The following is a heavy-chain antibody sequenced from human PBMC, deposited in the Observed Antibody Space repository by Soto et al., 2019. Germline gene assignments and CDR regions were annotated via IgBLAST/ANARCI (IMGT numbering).Heavy chain of an antibody. D-gene: IGHD5-12*01. Sequence: GGSLRLSCAASGFTVSSNYMSWVRQAPGKGLEWVSVIYSGGSTYYADSVKGRFTISRDNSKNTLYLQMNSLRAEDTAVYYCAIVPQIYLVPAFDFWGQGTMVTVSS. J-gene: IGHJ3*01. CDR2: IYSGGST. CDR3: AIVPQIYLVPAFDF. CDR1: GFTVSSNY. V-gene: IGHV3-53*01.